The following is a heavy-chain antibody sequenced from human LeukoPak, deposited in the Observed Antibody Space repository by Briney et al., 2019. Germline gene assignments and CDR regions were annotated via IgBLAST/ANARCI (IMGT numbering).Heavy chain of an antibody. V-gene: IGHV3-30*02. CDR3: ANGPTSSGYFNYFDY. CDR2: IRYDGSNK. CDR1: GITFSSHG. D-gene: IGHD3-22*01. J-gene: IGHJ4*02. Sequence: GGSLRPSCVASGITFSSHGMHWFRQAPGKGLGWVAFIRYDGSNKYYADSVKGRFTISRDNSKNALYLQMNSLRAEDTAVYYCANGPTSSGYFNYFDYWGQGTLVTVSS.